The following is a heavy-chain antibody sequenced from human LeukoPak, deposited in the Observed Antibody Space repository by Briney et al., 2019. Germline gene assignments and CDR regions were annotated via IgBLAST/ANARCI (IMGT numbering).Heavy chain of an antibody. J-gene: IGHJ6*04. CDR3: ARRYFWSTGMDV. CDR1: GGSISSSSYY. V-gene: IGHV4-39*07. D-gene: IGHD2-8*02. CDR2: INHSGRT. Sequence: SETLSLTCTVSGGSISSSSYYWGWIRQPPGKGLEWIGEINHSGRTNYNPSLKSRVIMSVDTSKNQFSLKLSSVTAADTAVYYCARRYFWSTGMDVWGKGTTVTVSS.